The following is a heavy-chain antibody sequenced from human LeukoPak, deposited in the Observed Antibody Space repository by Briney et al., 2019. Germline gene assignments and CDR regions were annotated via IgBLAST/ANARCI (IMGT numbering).Heavy chain of an antibody. CDR3: AKDGNIAVAGYFDY. Sequence: GGSLRLSCAASGFTFDDYAMHGVRQAPRKGLEWVSLINGDGGSTYYADSLKGRFTISRDNSKNSLYLQMNSLRTEDTALYYCAKDGNIAVAGYFDYWGQGTLVTVSS. CDR2: INGDGGST. CDR1: GFTFDDYA. J-gene: IGHJ4*02. V-gene: IGHV3-43*02. D-gene: IGHD6-19*01.